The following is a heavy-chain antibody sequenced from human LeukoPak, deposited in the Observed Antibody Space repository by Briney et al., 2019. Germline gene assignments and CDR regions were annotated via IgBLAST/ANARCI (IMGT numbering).Heavy chain of an antibody. CDR1: GSSINSAFF. CDR3: AVGASGTFYNVPFDN. V-gene: IGHV4-38-2*02. J-gene: IGHJ4*02. Sequence: SETLSLTCTVSGSSINSAFFWGWVRQPPGKGLEWIGSRYHSGSNYYNPSLKSRVTISIDTSRNQFSLKLTSVTAADTAVYYCAVGASGTFYNVPFDNWGQGTLLTVSS. CDR2: RYHSGSN. D-gene: IGHD3-10*01.